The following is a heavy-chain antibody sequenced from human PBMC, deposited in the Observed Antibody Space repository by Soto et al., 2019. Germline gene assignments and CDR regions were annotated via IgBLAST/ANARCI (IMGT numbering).Heavy chain of an antibody. CDR1: GGSISNYY. Sequence: KTSETLSLTCTASGGSISNYYWSCIRQSAEKRLEWIGRVSSTGSSYYNPSLKSRVTISVDTYKNQVSLNLTSVTAADTAVYYFSRGVPAAGSDWFDPWGQGTLVTVSS. V-gene: IGHV4-4*07. CDR3: SRGVPAAGSDWFDP. D-gene: IGHD6-13*01. CDR2: VSSTGSS. J-gene: IGHJ5*02.